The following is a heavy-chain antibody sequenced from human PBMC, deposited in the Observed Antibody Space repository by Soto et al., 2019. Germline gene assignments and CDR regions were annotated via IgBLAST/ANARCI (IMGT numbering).Heavy chain of an antibody. D-gene: IGHD3-3*01. J-gene: IGHJ4*02. CDR3: TKGGPTIFY. V-gene: IGHV3-23*01. CDR2: ISSSGGRT. CDR1: GFTFSSYT. Sequence: GGSLRLSCAASGFTFSSYTMIWVRQAPGKGLEWVSGISSSGGRTYYADSVKGRFTISRDNSRNTLYLEMNSLRAEDTAVYYCTKGGPTIFYWGQGTRVTVS.